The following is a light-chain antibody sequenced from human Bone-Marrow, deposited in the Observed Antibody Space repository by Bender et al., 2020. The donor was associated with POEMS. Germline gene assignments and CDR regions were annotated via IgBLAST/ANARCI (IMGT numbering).Light chain of an antibody. Sequence: SYILTQPPSVSVSPGQTARLTCSGDALTTQHAYWYQHKPGQAPILVIYKDTQRPSGIPERFSGSSSGTTVTLTISGVQAGDEADYYCQSTDSSGTSVVFGGGTKLTVL. CDR3: QSTDSSGTSVV. CDR1: ALTTQH. CDR2: KDT. V-gene: IGLV3-25*03. J-gene: IGLJ2*01.